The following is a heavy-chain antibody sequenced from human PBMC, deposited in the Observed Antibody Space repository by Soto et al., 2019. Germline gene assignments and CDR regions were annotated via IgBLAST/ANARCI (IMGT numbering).Heavy chain of an antibody. Sequence: ASVKVSCKASGGTFSSYAISWLRQAPGQGLEWMGGIIPIFGTANYAQKFQGRVTITADKSTSTAYMELSSLRSEDTAVYYCARGSPIAVAGQYYFDYWGQGTLVTVSS. CDR2: IIPIFGTA. D-gene: IGHD6-19*01. CDR3: ARGSPIAVAGQYYFDY. J-gene: IGHJ4*02. CDR1: GGTFSSYA. V-gene: IGHV1-69*06.